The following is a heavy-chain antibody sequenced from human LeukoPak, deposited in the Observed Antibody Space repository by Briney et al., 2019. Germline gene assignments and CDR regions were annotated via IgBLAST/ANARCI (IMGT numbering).Heavy chain of an antibody. J-gene: IGHJ4*02. Sequence: PGGSLRLSCAASGFTFGSLWMHWVRQAPGKGLVWVSRINSDGSATAYADSVKGRFTISRDNAENTLYLQMNSLRAEDTAVYYCARGTAGYHSSYFDYWGQGTLVTVSS. CDR3: ARGTAGYHSSYFDY. V-gene: IGHV3-74*01. CDR1: GFTFGSLW. D-gene: IGHD3-16*02. CDR2: INSDGSAT.